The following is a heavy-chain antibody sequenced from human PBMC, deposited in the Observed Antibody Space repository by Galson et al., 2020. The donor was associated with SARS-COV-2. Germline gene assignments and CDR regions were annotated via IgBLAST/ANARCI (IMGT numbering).Heavy chain of an antibody. V-gene: IGHV4-59*08. Sequence: SETLSLTCTVSGGAITRNYWTWIRQPPGKGLEWIGYIYYSGSTNYNPSLKSRVTISVDTSKDQFSLRLSSVTAADTAVYYCAKLSHDLSGPNWIDSWGQGTLVTVSS. CDR2: IYYSGST. D-gene: IGHD3-22*01. CDR1: GGAITRNY. CDR3: AKLSHDLSGPNWIDS. J-gene: IGHJ5*01.